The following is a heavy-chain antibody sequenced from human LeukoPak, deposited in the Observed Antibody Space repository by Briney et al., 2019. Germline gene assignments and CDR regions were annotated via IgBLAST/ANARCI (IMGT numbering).Heavy chain of an antibody. CDR3: ARHVLEGVVVAATPGWFDP. CDR1: GYSFTSYW. V-gene: IGHV5-51*01. Sequence: GESLKISCKGSGYSFTSYWIGWVRQMPGKGLEWMGIIYPGDSDTRYSPSFQGQVTISADKSISTAYLQRSSLKASDTAMYYCARHVLEGVVVAATPGWFDPWGQGTLVTVSS. D-gene: IGHD2-15*01. CDR2: IYPGDSDT. J-gene: IGHJ5*02.